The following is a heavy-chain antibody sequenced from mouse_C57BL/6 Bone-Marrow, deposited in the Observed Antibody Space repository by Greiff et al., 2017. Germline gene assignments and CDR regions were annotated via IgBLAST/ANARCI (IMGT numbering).Heavy chain of an antibody. Sequence: QVQLQQSGAELVKPGASVKMSCKASGYTFTSYWITWVKQRPGQGLEWIGDIYPGSGSTNYNEKFKSKATLTVDTSSSTAYMQLSSLTSEDSAVYYCARIGRWLLRENYAMDYWGQGTSVTVSS. D-gene: IGHD2-3*01. CDR3: ARIGRWLLRENYAMDY. CDR1: GYTFTSYW. V-gene: IGHV1-55*01. CDR2: IYPGSGST. J-gene: IGHJ4*01.